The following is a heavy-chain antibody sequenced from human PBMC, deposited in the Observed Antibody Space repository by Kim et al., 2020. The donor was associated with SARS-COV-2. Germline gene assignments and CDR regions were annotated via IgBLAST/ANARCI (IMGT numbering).Heavy chain of an antibody. CDR3: ARGNHPILLWFGELSHDLDY. V-gene: IGHV1-3*01. D-gene: IGHD3-10*01. CDR1: GYTFTSYA. Sequence: ASVKVSCKASGYTFTSYAMHWVRQAPGQRLEWIGWINAGNGNTKYSQKFQGRVTITRDTSASTAYMELSSLRSEDTAVYYCARGNHPILLWFGELSHDLDYWGQGTLVTVSS. CDR2: INAGNGNT. J-gene: IGHJ4*02.